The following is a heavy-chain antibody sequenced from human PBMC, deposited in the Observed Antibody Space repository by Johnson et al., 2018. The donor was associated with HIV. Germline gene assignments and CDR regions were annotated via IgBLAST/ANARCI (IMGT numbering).Heavy chain of an antibody. V-gene: IGHV3-43*01. J-gene: IGHJ3*02. CDR3: AKGGLGHTDAFDI. CDR2: ISWDGGST. D-gene: IGHD6-19*01. Sequence: VQLVESGGVVVQPGRSLRLSCAASGFMFDEYTMHWVRQGPGKGLEWVSLISWDGGSTYYGDSLKGRFTISRDNSKNSLYLQMNSLRSEDTALYYCAKGGLGHTDAFDIWGQGTMVTVSS. CDR1: GFMFDEYT.